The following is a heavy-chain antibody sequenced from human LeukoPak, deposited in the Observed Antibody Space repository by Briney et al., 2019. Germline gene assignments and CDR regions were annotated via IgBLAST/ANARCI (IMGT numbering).Heavy chain of an antibody. D-gene: IGHD2-21*02. J-gene: IGHJ4*02. CDR3: ARGSGPRSGGDKDY. CDR1: GFTFSSYS. V-gene: IGHV3-21*01. Sequence: GGSLRLSCAASGFTFSSYSMNWVRQAPGKGLEWVSSISSSSSYIYYADSVKGRFTISRDNAKNSLYLQMNSLRAEDTAVYYCARGSGPRSGGDKDYWGQGTLVTVSS. CDR2: ISSSSSYI.